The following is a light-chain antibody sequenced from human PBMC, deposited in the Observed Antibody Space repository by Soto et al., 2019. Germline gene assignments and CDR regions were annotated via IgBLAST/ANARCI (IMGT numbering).Light chain of an antibody. CDR1: NSNIGYSY. V-gene: IGLV1-47*02. CDR2: SDY. Sequence: QSVLTQPPSASGTLGPRVTISCSGSNSNIGYSYVYWYQQLPGTAPKLLIYSDYQRPSEVPDRCSGSKTGTSASLAISWLRSEDEADYYCGTWYDSLIRVLFGGGTKVTVL. J-gene: IGLJ2*01. CDR3: GTWYDSLIRVL.